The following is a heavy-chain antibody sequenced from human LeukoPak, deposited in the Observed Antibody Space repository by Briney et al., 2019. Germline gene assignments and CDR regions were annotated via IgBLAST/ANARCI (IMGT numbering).Heavy chain of an antibody. Sequence: PAGSLRLSCAASGFTFSSSWMHWVRQAPGKGLVWVSSIKGDGSTTSYADCVKGQFTISRDNAKSTLYLQMNSLRAEDTAVYYCARAWSPDYWGQGTLATVSS. CDR1: GFTFSSSW. CDR2: IKGDGSTT. CDR3: ARAWSPDY. V-gene: IGHV3-74*01. J-gene: IGHJ4*02. D-gene: IGHD2-15*01.